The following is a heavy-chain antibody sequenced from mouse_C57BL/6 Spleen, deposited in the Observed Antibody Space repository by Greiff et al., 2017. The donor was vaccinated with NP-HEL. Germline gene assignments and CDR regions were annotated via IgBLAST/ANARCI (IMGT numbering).Heavy chain of an antibody. CDR1: GFNIKDYY. CDR3: TTYYDNDDGFAY. CDR2: IDPEDGDN. D-gene: IGHD2-4*01. J-gene: IGHJ3*01. Sequence: EVQLQQSGAELVRPGASVKLSCTASGFNIKDYYMHWVKQRPEQGLEWIGRIDPEDGDNEYAPKFQGKATMTADTSSNTAYLQLSSLTSEDTAVYYCTTYYDNDDGFAYWGQGTLVTVSA. V-gene: IGHV14-1*01.